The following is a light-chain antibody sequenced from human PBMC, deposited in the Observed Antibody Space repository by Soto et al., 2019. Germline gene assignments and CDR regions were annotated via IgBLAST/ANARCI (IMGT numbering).Light chain of an antibody. V-gene: IGKV3-11*01. CDR3: HQRQSWPRT. Sequence: ENVLAPSPGTLSSFPGDRVHLSRRASQYINTRLAWYQHRPGQAPRLLIYQTSLRAAGIPARFSASGSGTDFTLTISDVQPEDFALYYCHQRQSWPRTFGQGTKVDI. J-gene: IGKJ1*01. CDR2: QTS. CDR1: QYINTR.